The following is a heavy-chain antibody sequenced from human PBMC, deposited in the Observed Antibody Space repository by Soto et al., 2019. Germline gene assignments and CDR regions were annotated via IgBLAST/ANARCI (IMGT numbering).Heavy chain of an antibody. Sequence: EVQLLESGGGLVQPGGSLRLPCAASGFTFSSYAMSWVRQAPGKGLGWVSAISGSGSNTYYVDSVEGRFTFSRDNSKNTMYVQLNSLRAEDTAVYYCAKDALAVAEAYNYYGMDVWGQGTTVTVSS. V-gene: IGHV3-23*01. J-gene: IGHJ6*02. CDR1: GFTFSSYA. CDR2: ISGSGSNT. CDR3: AKDALAVAEAYNYYGMDV. D-gene: IGHD6-19*01.